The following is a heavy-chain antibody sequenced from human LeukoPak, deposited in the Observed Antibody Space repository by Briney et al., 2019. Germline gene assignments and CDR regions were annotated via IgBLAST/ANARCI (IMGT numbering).Heavy chain of an antibody. CDR3: ARTGGILSRDDY. J-gene: IGHJ4*02. CDR1: GGTFSSYA. CDR2: IIPIFGTA. V-gene: IGHV1-69*13. D-gene: IGHD2-15*01. Sequence: ASVKVSCKASGGTFSSYAISWVRQAPGQGLEWMGGIIPIFGTANYAQKFQGRVTITADESTSTAYMELSSLRSEDTAVYYCARTGGILSRDDYWGQGTLVTVSS.